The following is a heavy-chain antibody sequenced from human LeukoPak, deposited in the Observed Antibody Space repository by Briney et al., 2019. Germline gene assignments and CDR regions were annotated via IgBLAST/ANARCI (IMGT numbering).Heavy chain of an antibody. V-gene: IGHV3-48*01. J-gene: IGHJ4*02. CDR3: ARNFDY. Sequence: GGSLRLSCAASGFTFSSYNMNWVRQGPGKGLEWISYISSSGSDIYYADCVKGRFTISRDNGKNSLYLQMSSLRAEDTAVYYCARNFDYWGQGTLVTVSS. CDR2: ISSSGSDI. CDR1: GFTFSSYN.